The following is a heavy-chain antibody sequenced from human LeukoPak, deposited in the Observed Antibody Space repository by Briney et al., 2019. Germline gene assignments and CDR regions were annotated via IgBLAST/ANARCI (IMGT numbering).Heavy chain of an antibody. CDR3: ARDPIAARPLDY. CDR1: GGSISSGDYY. CDR2: IYYSGST. Sequence: SETLSLTCTVSGGSISSGDYYWSWIRQPPGKGLEWIGYIYYSGSTYYNPSLKSRVTISVDTSKNQFSLKLSSVTAADTAVYYYARDPIAARPLDYWGQGTLVTVSS. V-gene: IGHV4-30-4*08. D-gene: IGHD6-6*01. J-gene: IGHJ4*02.